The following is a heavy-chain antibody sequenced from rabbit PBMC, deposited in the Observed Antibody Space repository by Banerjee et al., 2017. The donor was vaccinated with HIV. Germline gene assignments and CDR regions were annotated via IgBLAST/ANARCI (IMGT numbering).Heavy chain of an antibody. D-gene: IGHD1-1*01. CDR3: ARDLVGVIGWNFNL. V-gene: IGHV1S45*01. J-gene: IGHJ4*01. CDR2: INTATGKD. CDR1: GFSFSGRDV. Sequence: QEQLQESGGGLVQPGGSLTLTCKASGFSFSGRDVMCWVRQAPGKGLEWVACINTATGKDVYANWAKGRFTISKTSSTTVTLQMNSLTAADTATYFCARDLVGVIGWNFNLWGPGTLVTVS.